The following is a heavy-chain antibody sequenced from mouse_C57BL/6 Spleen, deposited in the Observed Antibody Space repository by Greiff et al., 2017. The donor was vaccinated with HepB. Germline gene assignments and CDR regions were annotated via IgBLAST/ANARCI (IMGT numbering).Heavy chain of an antibody. V-gene: IGHV1-53*01. Sequence: VQLQQSGTELVKPGASVKLSCKASGYTFTSYWMHWVKQRPGQGLEWIGNINPSNGGTNYNEKFKSKATLTVDKSSSTAYMQLSSLTSEDSAVFYWARDYSIHWYFDVWGTGTTVTVSS. CDR2: INPSNGGT. D-gene: IGHD2-5*01. CDR3: ARDYSIHWYFDV. CDR1: GYTFTSYW. J-gene: IGHJ1*03.